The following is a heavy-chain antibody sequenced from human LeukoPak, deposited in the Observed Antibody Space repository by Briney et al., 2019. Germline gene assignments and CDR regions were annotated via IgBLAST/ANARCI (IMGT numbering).Heavy chain of an antibody. J-gene: IGHJ4*02. D-gene: IGHD6-6*01. CDR2: IYYSGST. V-gene: IGHV4-39*07. CDR3: ARYSSSSPFDY. Sequence: SETLSLTCTVSGGSISSSSYYWGWIRQPPGKGLEWIGSIYYSGSTYYNPSLKSRVTISVDTSKNQFSLKLSSVTAADTAVYYCARYSSSSPFDYWGQGTLVPVSS. CDR1: GGSISSSSYY.